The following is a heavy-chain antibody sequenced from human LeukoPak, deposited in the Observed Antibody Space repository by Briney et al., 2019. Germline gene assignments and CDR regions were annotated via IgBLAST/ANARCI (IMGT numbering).Heavy chain of an antibody. CDR3: ARDKEHTIFGVVTSYGMDV. D-gene: IGHD3-3*01. CDR1: GFTASSNY. Sequence: PGGSLRLSCAASGFTASSNYMSWVRQAPGKGLEWVSVIYCGGSTYYADSVKGRFTISRDNSKNTLYLQMNSLRAEDTAVYYCARDKEHTIFGVVTSYGMDVWGQGTTVTVSS. V-gene: IGHV3-53*01. J-gene: IGHJ6*02. CDR2: IYCGGST.